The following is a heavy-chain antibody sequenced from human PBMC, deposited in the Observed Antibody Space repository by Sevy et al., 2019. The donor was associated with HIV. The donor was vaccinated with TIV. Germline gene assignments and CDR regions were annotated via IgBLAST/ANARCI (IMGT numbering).Heavy chain of an antibody. V-gene: IGHV3-7*01. J-gene: IGHJ3*02. CDR2: IKQDGSEK. Sequence: GGSLRLSCAASVFTFSSYWTNWVRQAPGKGLEWVANIKQDGSEKYYVDSVKGRFTISRDNAKNSLYLQMNSLRAEDTAVYYCARGVYYYDSSAYFAFDIWGRGTMVTVSS. CDR1: VFTFSSYW. CDR3: ARGVYYYDSSAYFAFDI. D-gene: IGHD3-22*01.